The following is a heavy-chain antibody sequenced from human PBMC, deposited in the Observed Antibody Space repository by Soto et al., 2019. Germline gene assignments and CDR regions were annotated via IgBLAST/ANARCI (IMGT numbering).Heavy chain of an antibody. CDR1: GFTFSSYA. D-gene: IGHD1-26*01. CDR2: ISYDGSNK. J-gene: IGHJ4*02. V-gene: IGHV3-30-3*01. Sequence: QVQLVESGGGVVQPGRSLRLSCAAAGFTFSSYAMHWVRQAPGKGLEWVAVISYDGSNKYYADSVKGRFTISRDNSKNTLYLQMNSLRAEDTAVYYCARDSGGSYYDYWGQGPLVTVSS. CDR3: ARDSGGSYYDY.